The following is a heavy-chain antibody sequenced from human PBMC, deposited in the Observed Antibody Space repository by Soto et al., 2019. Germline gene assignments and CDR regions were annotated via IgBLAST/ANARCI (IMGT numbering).Heavy chain of an antibody. CDR1: GYSFTGYW. J-gene: IGHJ4*02. Sequence: GESLKISCTGSGYSFTGYWIGWVRQMPGKGLEWMGITYPGDSDTRYSPSFQGRVTISADKSINTAYLQWSRLKASDTAMYYCVAQQKLPWVNYWGQGTLVTVSS. V-gene: IGHV5-51*01. D-gene: IGHD6-13*01. CDR2: TYPGDSDT. CDR3: VAQQKLPWVNY.